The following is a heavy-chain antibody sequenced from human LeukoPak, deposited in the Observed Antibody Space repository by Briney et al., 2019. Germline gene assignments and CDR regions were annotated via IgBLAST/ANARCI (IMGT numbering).Heavy chain of an antibody. Sequence: GGSLRLSCTASGFTFSSYAMTWVRQAPGKGLEWVSAISGGANSTYYADSVKSRFTISRDNSKNTLYLQLNSLRAEDTAISFSARVRYCSTASCYWLAGFDIWGQGTLVTVSS. V-gene: IGHV3-23*01. J-gene: IGHJ3*02. CDR1: GFTFSSYA. CDR2: ISGGANST. D-gene: IGHD2-2*01. CDR3: ARVRYCSTASCYWLAGFDI.